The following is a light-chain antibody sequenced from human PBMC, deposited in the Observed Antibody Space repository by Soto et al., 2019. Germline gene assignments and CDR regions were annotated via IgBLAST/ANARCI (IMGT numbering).Light chain of an antibody. J-gene: IGKJ1*01. V-gene: IGKV3-20*01. Sequence: EIVLTQSPGTLSLSPGERATLSCRASQSVGNRYLAWYQQLPGQAPRLLIYGASRRATGFPDRFSGSGSGTDFTLTISRLEPEDFAVYFCQQYGDSPWTFGQGTKVEIK. CDR2: GAS. CDR3: QQYGDSPWT. CDR1: QSVGNRY.